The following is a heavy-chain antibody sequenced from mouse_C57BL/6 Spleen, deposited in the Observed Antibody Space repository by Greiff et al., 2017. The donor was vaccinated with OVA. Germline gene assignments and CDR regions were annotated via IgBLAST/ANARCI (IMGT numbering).Heavy chain of an antibody. CDR2: IRLKSDNYAT. CDR3: TKYYYGSSLYAMDY. D-gene: IGHD1-1*01. J-gene: IGHJ4*01. CDR1: GFTFSNYW. Sequence: EVKLMESGGGLVQPGGSMKLSCVASGFTFSNYWMNWVRQSPEKGLEWVAQIRLKSDNYATHYAESVKGRFTISRDDSKSSVYLQMNNLRAEDTGIYYCTKYYYGSSLYAMDYWGQGTSVTVAS. V-gene: IGHV6-3*01.